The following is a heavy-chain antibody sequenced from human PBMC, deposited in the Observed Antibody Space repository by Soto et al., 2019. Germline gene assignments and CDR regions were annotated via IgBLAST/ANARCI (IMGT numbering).Heavy chain of an antibody. CDR2: INHSGST. V-gene: IGHV4-34*01. D-gene: IGHD4-17*01. Sequence: NPSETLSLTCAVYGGSFSGYYWSWIRQPPGKGLEWIGEINHSGSTNYNPSLKSRVTISVDTSKNQFSLKLSSVTAADTAVYYCARTVNPAWFDPWGQGTLVTVSS. J-gene: IGHJ5*02. CDR1: GGSFSGYY. CDR3: ARTVNPAWFDP.